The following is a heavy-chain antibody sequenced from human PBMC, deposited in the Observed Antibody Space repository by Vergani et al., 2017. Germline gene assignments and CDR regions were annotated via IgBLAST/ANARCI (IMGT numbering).Heavy chain of an antibody. Sequence: EVQLVQSGAEVKKPGESLKISCKGSGYSFTSYWIGWVRQMPGKGLEWMGIIYPGDSDTRYSPSFQGQVTISADKSISTAYLQWSSLKASDTAMYYCARQMTVAAAVYNWFDPGGQGTLVTVSS. CDR1: GYSFTSYW. J-gene: IGHJ5*02. CDR3: ARQMTVAAAVYNWFDP. V-gene: IGHV5-51*01. CDR2: IYPGDSDT. D-gene: IGHD6-13*01.